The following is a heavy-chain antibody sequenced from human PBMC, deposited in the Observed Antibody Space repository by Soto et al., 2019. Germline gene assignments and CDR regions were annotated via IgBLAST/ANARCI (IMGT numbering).Heavy chain of an antibody. Sequence: PGGSLRLSCAASGFTFSSYSMNWVRQAPGKGLEWVSSISSSSSYIYYADSVKGRFTISRDNAKNSLYLQMNSLRAEDTAVYYCARDFLFEYYDFWSGYYVKRGMDVWGKGTTVTVSS. CDR3: ARDFLFEYYDFWSGYYVKRGMDV. CDR2: ISSSSSYI. V-gene: IGHV3-21*01. CDR1: GFTFSSYS. D-gene: IGHD3-3*01. J-gene: IGHJ6*04.